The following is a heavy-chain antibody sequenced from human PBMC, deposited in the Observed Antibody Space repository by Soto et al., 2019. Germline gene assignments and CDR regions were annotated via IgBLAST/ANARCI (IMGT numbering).Heavy chain of an antibody. J-gene: IGHJ4*02. D-gene: IGHD3-10*01. CDR3: ARVSPGAGAVSG. CDR1: GGTFSSYA. Sequence: SVKVSCKASGGTFSSYAISWVRQAPGQGLEWMGGIIPIFGTANYAQKFQGRVTITADESTSTAYMELSSLRSEDTAVYYCARVSPGAGAVSGWGQGTLVTVSS. CDR2: IIPIFGTA. V-gene: IGHV1-69*13.